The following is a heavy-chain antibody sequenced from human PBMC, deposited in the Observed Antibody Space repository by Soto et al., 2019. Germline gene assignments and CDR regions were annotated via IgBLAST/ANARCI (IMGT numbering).Heavy chain of an antibody. Sequence: SETLSLTCAVYGGSFSGYYWSWIRQPPGKGLEWIGEINHSGSTNYNPSLKSRVTISVDTSKNQFSLKLSSVTAADTAVYYCANRQGPGSGWYMDYWGQGTLVTVSS. D-gene: IGHD6-19*01. J-gene: IGHJ4*02. CDR3: ANRQGPGSGWYMDY. CDR2: INHSGST. V-gene: IGHV4-34*01. CDR1: GGSFSGYY.